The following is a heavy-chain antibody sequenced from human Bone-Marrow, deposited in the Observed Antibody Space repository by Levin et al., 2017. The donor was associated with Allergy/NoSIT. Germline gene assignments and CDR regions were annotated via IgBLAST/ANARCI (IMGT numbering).Heavy chain of an antibody. V-gene: IGHV4-59*01. CDR3: ARGGGYSKSTGPYYYYYYMDV. CDR1: GGSISSYY. J-gene: IGHJ6*03. CDR2: IYYSGST. Sequence: SETLSLTCTVSGGSISSYYWSWIRQPPGKGLEWIGYIYYSGSTNYNPSLKSRVTISVDTSKNQFSLKLSSVTAADTAVYYCARGGGYSKSTGPYYYYYYMDVWGKGTTVTVSS. D-gene: IGHD3-22*01.